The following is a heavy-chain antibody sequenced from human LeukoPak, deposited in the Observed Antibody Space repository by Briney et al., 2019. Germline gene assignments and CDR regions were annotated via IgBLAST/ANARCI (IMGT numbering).Heavy chain of an antibody. CDR2: ISGSGGIK. V-gene: IGHV3-23*01. CDR3: ARKDYYYYDMDV. J-gene: IGHJ6*01. CDR1: GLTPRDYA. Sequence: RGGSLILSCASAGLTPRDYAMNWVRQAPGNGLEWVSTISGSGGIKYYADSVKGRFTISPANSKNTLYHQMNSLITEAPTVIYSARKDYYYYDMDVWGQGTTVTVSS.